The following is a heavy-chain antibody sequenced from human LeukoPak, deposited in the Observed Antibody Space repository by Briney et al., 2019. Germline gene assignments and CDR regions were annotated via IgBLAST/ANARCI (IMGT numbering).Heavy chain of an antibody. V-gene: IGHV4-38-2*02. CDR3: ARIFGSWWLASFDY. J-gene: IGHJ4*02. Sequence: SETLSLTCTVSGGSISSGYYWGWIRQPPGKGLEWIGSIYHSGSTYYNPSLKSRVTISVDTSKNQFSLKLSSVTAADTAVYYCARIFGSWWLASFDYWGQGTLVTVSS. D-gene: IGHD3-3*01. CDR2: IYHSGST. CDR1: GGSISSGYY.